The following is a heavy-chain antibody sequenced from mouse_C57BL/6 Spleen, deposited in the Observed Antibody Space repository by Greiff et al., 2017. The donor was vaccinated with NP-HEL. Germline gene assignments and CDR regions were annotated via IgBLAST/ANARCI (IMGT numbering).Heavy chain of an antibody. D-gene: IGHD1-1*01. V-gene: IGHV1-82*01. CDR2: IYPGDGDT. Sequence: VQLQQSGPELVKPGASVQISCKASGYAFSSSWMNWVKQRPGKGLEWIGRIYPGDGDTNYNGKFKGKATLTADKSSSTAYMQLSSLTSEDSAVYFCARSDYGSSLDYWGQGTTLTVSS. J-gene: IGHJ2*01. CDR1: GYAFSSSW. CDR3: ARSDYGSSLDY.